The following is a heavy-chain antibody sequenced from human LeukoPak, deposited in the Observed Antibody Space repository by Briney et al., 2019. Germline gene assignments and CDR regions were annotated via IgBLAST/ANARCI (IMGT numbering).Heavy chain of an antibody. D-gene: IGHD2-15*01. CDR1: GGSISRSYW. Sequence: SETLSLTCAVSGGSISRSYWWSWVRQPPGKGLEWIGDIYQSGSTTYNPSLKSRLTISIDKSKNQFSLKLTSVTAADTAVYYCAREKSPDYCSGNNCYFDYWGQGTLVTVSS. V-gene: IGHV4-4*02. J-gene: IGHJ4*02. CDR2: IYQSGST. CDR3: AREKSPDYCSGNNCYFDY.